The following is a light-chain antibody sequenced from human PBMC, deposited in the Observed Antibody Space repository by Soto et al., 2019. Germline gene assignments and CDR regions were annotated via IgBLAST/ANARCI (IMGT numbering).Light chain of an antibody. CDR3: SSYKDTKSLV. Sequence: QSVLTQSPSASGSPGQSVTISCTGTSSDIGGYNSVSWYQQHPGKAPKVMIYDVTKRPSGVPDRFSGSKSGNTASLTVSALQAEDEADYYCSSYKDTKSLVFGTGTKVTVL. CDR2: DVT. V-gene: IGLV2-8*01. J-gene: IGLJ1*01. CDR1: SSDIGGYNS.